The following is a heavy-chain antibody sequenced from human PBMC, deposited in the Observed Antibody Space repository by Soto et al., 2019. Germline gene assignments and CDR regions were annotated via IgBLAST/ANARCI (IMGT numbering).Heavy chain of an antibody. V-gene: IGHV4-30-2*01. Sequence: SETLSLTCAVSGASISSATYSWSWIRQPPGEGLEWIGYIYQSGSTYYNPSLKSRVTISLDRSRNHFSLNLSSVTAADTAVYYCARGVVTAINPPRGDFDSWGKGTRVTVS. D-gene: IGHD2-21*02. J-gene: IGHJ4*02. CDR1: GASISSATYS. CDR2: IYQSGST. CDR3: ARGVVTAINPPRGDFDS.